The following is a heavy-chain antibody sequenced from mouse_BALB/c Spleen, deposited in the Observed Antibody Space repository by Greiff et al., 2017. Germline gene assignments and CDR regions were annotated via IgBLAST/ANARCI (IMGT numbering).Heavy chain of an antibody. Sequence: VQLHHSGPGLVKPSQPLSPTCPVTAYSIPGGYSWNWIGQFPGNKLEWMGYISYDGSNNYNPSLKNRISITRDTSKNQFFLKLNSVTTEDTATYYCARRGYGKDAMDYWGQGTSVTVSS. J-gene: IGHJ4*01. CDR1: AYSIPGGYS. D-gene: IGHD2-10*02. V-gene: IGHV3-6*02. CDR3: ARRGYGKDAMDY. CDR2: ISYDGSN.